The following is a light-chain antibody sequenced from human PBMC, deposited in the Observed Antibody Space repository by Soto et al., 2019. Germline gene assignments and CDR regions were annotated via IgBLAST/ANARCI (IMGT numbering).Light chain of an antibody. V-gene: IGKV1-13*02. J-gene: IGKJ4*01. CDR3: HQFRISLA. CDR1: PAIGSA. Sequence: AIHLTQSPSSLSASVGDRVTITCRASPAIGSALAWYQQRQGRSPKLLIYYVSILEIGVPSRFAGSGSWATFALNISGLQTEDSSAYYCHQFRISLAFGVGTKVEIK. CDR2: YVS.